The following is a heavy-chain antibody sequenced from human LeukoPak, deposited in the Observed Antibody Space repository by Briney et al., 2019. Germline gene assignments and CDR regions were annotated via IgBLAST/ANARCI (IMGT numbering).Heavy chain of an antibody. Sequence: GESLKISCKGSGYIFTNYWIAWVRQMPGKGLEWMGIIYPGDSDTRYSPSFQGQVTISADQSIGTAYLQWSSLKASDTAMYYCARHPHGSTYFDYWGQGTLVTVSS. V-gene: IGHV5-51*01. CDR2: IYPGDSDT. D-gene: IGHD3-10*01. CDR3: ARHPHGSTYFDY. J-gene: IGHJ4*02. CDR1: GYIFTNYW.